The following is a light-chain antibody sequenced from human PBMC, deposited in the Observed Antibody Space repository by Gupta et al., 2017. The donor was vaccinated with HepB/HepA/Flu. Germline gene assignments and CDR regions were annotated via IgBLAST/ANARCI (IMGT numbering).Light chain of an antibody. CDR2: EVS. CDR3: ASYAGSNNLV. CDR1: SSDVGTYNY. J-gene: IGLJ3*02. V-gene: IGLV2-8*01. Sequence: QSALTQPPSASRSPGQSVTISCTGTSSDVGTYNYVSWYQQLPGKAPKLMIYEVSERPSGVPDRFSGSKSGNTASLTVSGLQAEDEADYYCASYAGSNNLVFGGGTKLTVL.